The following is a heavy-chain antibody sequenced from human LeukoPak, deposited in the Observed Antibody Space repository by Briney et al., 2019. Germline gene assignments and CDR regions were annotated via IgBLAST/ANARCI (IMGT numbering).Heavy chain of an antibody. J-gene: IGHJ4*02. CDR1: GFSFSSYE. Sequence: SGGSLRLSCAASGFSFSSYEMNWVRQAPGKGLEWVSYISSSGTAIYYADSVRGRFTISRDNAKNSLYLQMDSLRAEDTAVYYCARDMGESSGYADYWGQGTLVTVSS. D-gene: IGHD3-22*01. V-gene: IGHV3-48*03. CDR2: ISSSGTAI. CDR3: ARDMGESSGYADY.